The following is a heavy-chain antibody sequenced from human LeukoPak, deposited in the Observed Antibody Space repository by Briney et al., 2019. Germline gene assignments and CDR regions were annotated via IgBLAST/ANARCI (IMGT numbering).Heavy chain of an antibody. Sequence: ASVKVSCKASGYTFTSYDINWVRQATGQGLEWTGWMNPNSGNTGYAQKFQGRVTMTRNTSISTAYMEPSSLRSEDTAVYYCARGYESSGWSYYYYYGMDVWGQGTTVTVSS. J-gene: IGHJ6*02. CDR1: GYTFTSYD. D-gene: IGHD6-19*01. CDR2: MNPNSGNT. V-gene: IGHV1-8*01. CDR3: ARGYESSGWSYYYYYGMDV.